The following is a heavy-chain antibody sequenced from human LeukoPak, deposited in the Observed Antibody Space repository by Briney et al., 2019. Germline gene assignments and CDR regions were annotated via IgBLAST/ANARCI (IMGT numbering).Heavy chain of an antibody. CDR1: GFTFVGNA. V-gene: IGHV3-23*01. D-gene: IGHD5-24*01. J-gene: IGHJ4*02. Sequence: PGGSLRLSCATSGFTFVGNAMSWVRQAPGKGLEWVSGVSGSDGSSHYADPVKGRFTISVDNSKNTLHLQMSSLRAEDTAVYYCAKGGLGGYNAVFDHWGQGTLVTVSS. CDR3: AKGGLGGYNAVFDH. CDR2: VSGSDGSS.